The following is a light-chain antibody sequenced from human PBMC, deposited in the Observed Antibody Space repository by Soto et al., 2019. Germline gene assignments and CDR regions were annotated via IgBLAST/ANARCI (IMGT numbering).Light chain of an antibody. V-gene: IGLV2-14*03. CDR1: SSGFGSYNF. J-gene: IGLJ1*01. CDR3: CSYIGSRSPDV. Sequence: QSALTQPASVSGSPGQSITISCTGTSSGFGSYNFVSWYQHHPGKAPKLMIYDVSNRPSGVSNRFSGSKSGNTASLTISGLQAEDEADYYCCSYIGSRSPDVFGTGTKVTVL. CDR2: DVS.